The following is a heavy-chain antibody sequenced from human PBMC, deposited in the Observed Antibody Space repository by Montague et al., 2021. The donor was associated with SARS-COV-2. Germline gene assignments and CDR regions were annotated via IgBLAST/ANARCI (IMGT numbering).Heavy chain of an antibody. J-gene: IGHJ2*01. Sequence: SLRLSCAASGFTFSNYAMNWVRQAPGKRLEWVSAISGSGGSTYYADSVKGRFTISRDNSKNTLYLQMNSLRAEDTAVYYCAKDAYYDFWSGWYFDLWGRGTLVTVTS. CDR1: GFTFSNYA. CDR2: ISGSGGST. V-gene: IGHV3-23*01. CDR3: AKDAYYDFWSGWYFDL. D-gene: IGHD3-3*01.